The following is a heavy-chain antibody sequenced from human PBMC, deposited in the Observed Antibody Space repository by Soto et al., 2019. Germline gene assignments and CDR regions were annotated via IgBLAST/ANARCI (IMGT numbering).Heavy chain of an antibody. V-gene: IGHV1-8*01. J-gene: IGHJ4*02. Sequence: ASVKVSCKASGYTFTSYDINWVRQATGQRLEWMGWMNPNSGNTGYAQKFQGRVTMTKDTSTSTADMELSGLRSEDTAVYYCANSKGGSVTDSWGQRTLVTISS. CDR1: GYTFTSYD. D-gene: IGHD6-25*01. CDR2: MNPNSGNT. CDR3: ANSKGGSVTDS.